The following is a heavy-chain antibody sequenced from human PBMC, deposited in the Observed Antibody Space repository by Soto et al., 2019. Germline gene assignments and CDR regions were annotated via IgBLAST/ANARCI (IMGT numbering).Heavy chain of an antibody. CDR1: GGSISSGGYY. J-gene: IGHJ4*02. V-gene: IGHV4-31*03. CDR3: ARAPGTRVEHFYYFDY. D-gene: IGHD1-1*01. CDR2: IYYSGST. Sequence: SETLSLTCTVSGGSISSGGYYWSWIRQHPGKGLEWIGYIYYSGSTYYNPSLKSRVTISVDTSKNQFSLKLSSVTAADTAVYYCARAPGTRVEHFYYFDYWGQGTLVTVSS.